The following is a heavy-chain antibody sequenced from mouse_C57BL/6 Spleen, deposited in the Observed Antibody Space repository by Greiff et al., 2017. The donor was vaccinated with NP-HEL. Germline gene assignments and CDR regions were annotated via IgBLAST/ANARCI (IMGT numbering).Heavy chain of an antibody. V-gene: IGHV5-6*01. J-gene: IGHJ1*03. CDR1: GFTFSSYG. CDR3: ARHENYDYVYFDV. CDR2: ISSGGSYT. Sequence: EVQLVESGGDLVKPGGSLKLSCAASGFTFSSYGMSWVRQTPDKRLEWVATISSGGSYTYYPDSVTGRFTISRDNAKNTLYLQMSSLNSEDTAMYYCARHENYDYVYFDVWGTGTTVTVSS. D-gene: IGHD2-4*01.